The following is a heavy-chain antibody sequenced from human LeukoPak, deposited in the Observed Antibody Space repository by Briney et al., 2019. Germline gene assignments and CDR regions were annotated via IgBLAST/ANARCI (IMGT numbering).Heavy chain of an antibody. J-gene: IGHJ6*03. D-gene: IGHD6-13*01. CDR1: GGSISSYY. Sequence: SETLSLTCTVSGGSISSYYWSWIRQPAGKGLEWIGRIYTSGSTNYNPSFKSRVTMSVDTSKNQFSLKLSSVTAADTAVYYCARLLRGIAAAGNSGYYYYYMDVWGKGTTVTVSS. V-gene: IGHV4-4*07. CDR2: IYTSGST. CDR3: ARLLRGIAAAGNSGYYYYYMDV.